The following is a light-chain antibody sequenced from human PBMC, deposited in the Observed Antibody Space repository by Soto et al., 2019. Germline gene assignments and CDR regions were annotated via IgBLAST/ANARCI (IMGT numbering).Light chain of an antibody. J-gene: IGLJ1*01. CDR2: DVS. Sequence: QSALTQSASVSGSPGQSITISCTGTSSDVGGYNYVSWYQQHPGKAPKLMIYDVSNRPSGVSNRFSGSKSGNTASLTISGLQAEDEADYYCSSYTGSTTDVFGIGTKVTVL. CDR3: SSYTGSTTDV. V-gene: IGLV2-14*01. CDR1: SSDVGGYNY.